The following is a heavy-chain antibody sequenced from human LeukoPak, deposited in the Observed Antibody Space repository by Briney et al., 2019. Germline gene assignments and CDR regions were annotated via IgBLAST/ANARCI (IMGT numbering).Heavy chain of an antibody. Sequence: SGTLSLTCTVSGGSISSYYWTWIRQPPGKGLEWIGYIYYSGSTNYNPSLKSGVTISVDTSKNHFSLKLTSVTAADTAVYYCARGVNSGYFDYCGHGTLGTVSS. CDR1: GGSISSYY. V-gene: IGHV4-59*01. CDR2: IYYSGST. J-gene: IGHJ4*01. D-gene: IGHD1-26*01. CDR3: ARGVNSGYFDY.